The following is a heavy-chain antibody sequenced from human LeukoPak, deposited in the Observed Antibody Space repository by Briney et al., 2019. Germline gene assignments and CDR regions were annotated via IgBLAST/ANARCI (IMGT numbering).Heavy chain of an antibody. Sequence: PGGSLRLSCAASGFTFSSYSMNWVRQAPGKGLEWVSSISSSSSYIYYADSVKGRFTISRDDAKNSLYLQMNSLRAEDTALYYCAKDISPYYDILTGSPPFDYWGQGTLVTVSS. V-gene: IGHV3-21*04. CDR3: AKDISPYYDILTGSPPFDY. CDR1: GFTFSSYS. D-gene: IGHD3-9*01. J-gene: IGHJ4*02. CDR2: ISSSSSYI.